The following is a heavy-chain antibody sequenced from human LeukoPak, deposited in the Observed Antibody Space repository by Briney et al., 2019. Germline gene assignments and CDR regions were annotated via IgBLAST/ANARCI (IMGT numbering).Heavy chain of an antibody. D-gene: IGHD2-15*01. Sequence: SVKVSCKASGGTFSSYAISWVRQAPGRGLEWTGGIIPIFGTANYAQKFQGRVTITADKSTSTAYMELSSLRSEDTAVYYCAREIGGGSCYPECGMDVWGKGTTVTVSS. J-gene: IGHJ6*04. CDR2: IIPIFGTA. CDR3: AREIGGGSCYPECGMDV. V-gene: IGHV1-69*06. CDR1: GGTFSSYA.